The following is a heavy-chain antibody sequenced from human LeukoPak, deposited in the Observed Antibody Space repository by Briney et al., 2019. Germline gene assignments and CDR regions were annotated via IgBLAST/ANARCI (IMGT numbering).Heavy chain of an antibody. Sequence: PGRSLRLSCAASGFTFSSYGMHWVRQAPGKGLEWVAVIWYDGSNKYYADSVKGRFTISRDNSKNTLYLQMNSLRAEDTAVYYCARDPEGYNWFDPWGQGTLVTVS. CDR2: IWYDGSNK. V-gene: IGHV3-33*01. D-gene: IGHD3-22*01. CDR3: ARDPEGYNWFDP. J-gene: IGHJ5*02. CDR1: GFTFSSYG.